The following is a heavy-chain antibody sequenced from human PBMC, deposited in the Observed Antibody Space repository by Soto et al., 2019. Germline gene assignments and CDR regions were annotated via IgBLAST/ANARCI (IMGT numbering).Heavy chain of an antibody. CDR3: AKDTTSGTIFGVDSGAMDV. J-gene: IGHJ6*02. CDR1: GFTFDDYA. CDR2: ISWNGGGM. Sequence: EEQLVESGGGLVQPGRSLRLSCAASGFTFDDYALHWVRQYPGKGLEWVSGISWNGGGMGYADSVKGRFTISRDNAKNFLYLQMNSLGTEDTAFYFCAKDTTSGTIFGVDSGAMDVWGRGTTVTVSS. D-gene: IGHD3-3*01. V-gene: IGHV3-9*01.